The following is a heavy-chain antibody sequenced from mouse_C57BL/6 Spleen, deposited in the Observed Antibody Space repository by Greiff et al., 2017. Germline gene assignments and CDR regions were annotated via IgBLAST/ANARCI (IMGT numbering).Heavy chain of an antibody. CDR1: GYAFSSYW. J-gene: IGHJ1*03. V-gene: IGHV1-80*01. CDR2: IYPGDGDT. Sequence: QVQLKESGAELVKPGASVKISCKASGYAFSSYWMNWVKQRPGKGLEWIGQIYPGDGDTNSNGKFKGKATLTADKSSSTAYMQLSSLTSEDSAVYFCARNYGNGYFDVWGTGTTVTVSS. CDR3: ARNYGNGYFDV. D-gene: IGHD2-1*01.